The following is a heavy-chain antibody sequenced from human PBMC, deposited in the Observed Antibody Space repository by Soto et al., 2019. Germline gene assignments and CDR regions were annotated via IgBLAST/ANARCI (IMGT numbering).Heavy chain of an antibody. CDR2: IYYSGST. D-gene: IGHD6-19*01. Sequence: SETLSLTCTFSCGSVISGSYYWSWIRQPPGKGLEWIGYIYYSGSTNYNPSLKSRVTISVDTSKNQFSLKLSSVTAADTAVYYCARDGSFVAGTVSDWGQGTLVTVSS. CDR1: CGSVISGSYY. J-gene: IGHJ4*02. V-gene: IGHV4-61*01. CDR3: ARDGSFVAGTVSD.